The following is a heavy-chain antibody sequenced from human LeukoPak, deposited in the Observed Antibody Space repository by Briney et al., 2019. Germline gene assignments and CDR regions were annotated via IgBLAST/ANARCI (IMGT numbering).Heavy chain of an antibody. CDR2: INHSGST. CDR3: ARGTMTTVTYYFDY. Sequence: SETLSLTCAVYGGSFSGYYWSWIRQPPGKGLEWIGEINHSGSTNYSPSLKSRVTISIDTSKNQFSLKLSSVTAADTAVYYCARGTMTTVTYYFDYWGQGTLVTVSS. J-gene: IGHJ4*02. D-gene: IGHD4-17*01. V-gene: IGHV4-34*01. CDR1: GGSFSGYY.